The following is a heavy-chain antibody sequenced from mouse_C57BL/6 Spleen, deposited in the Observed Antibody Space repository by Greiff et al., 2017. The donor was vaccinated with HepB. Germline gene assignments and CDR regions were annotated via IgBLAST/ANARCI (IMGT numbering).Heavy chain of an antibody. CDR3: ARQGYSNAWFAY. D-gene: IGHD2-5*01. Sequence: VQLQQSGAELVRPGSSVKLSCKASGYTFTSYWMHWVKQRPIQGLEWIGNIDPSDSETHYNQKFKDKATLTVDKSSSTAYMQLSSLTSEDSAVYYCARQGYSNAWFAYWGQGTLVTVSA. CDR1: GYTFTSYW. J-gene: IGHJ3*01. V-gene: IGHV1-52*01. CDR2: IDPSDSET.